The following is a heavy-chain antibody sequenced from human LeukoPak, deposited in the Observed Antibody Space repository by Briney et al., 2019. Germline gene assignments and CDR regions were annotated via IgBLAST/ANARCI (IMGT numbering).Heavy chain of an antibody. CDR2: ISGSGGST. Sequence: GGSLRLSCAAPGFTFSSYAMSWVRQAPGKGLEWVSAISGSGGSTYYADSVKGRFTFSRDNSKNTLYLQMNSLRAEDTAVYYCAKTIDYYLVASYFDYWGQGTLVTVSS. CDR3: AKTIDYYLVASYFDY. CDR1: GFTFSSYA. J-gene: IGHJ4*02. D-gene: IGHD2/OR15-2a*01. V-gene: IGHV3-23*01.